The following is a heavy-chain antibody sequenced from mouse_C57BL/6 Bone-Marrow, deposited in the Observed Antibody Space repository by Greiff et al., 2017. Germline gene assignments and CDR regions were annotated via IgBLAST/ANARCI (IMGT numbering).Heavy chain of an antibody. CDR2: ISDGGSYT. V-gene: IGHV5-4*03. CDR3: ARGEYSNCYCDY. J-gene: IGHJ2*01. D-gene: IGHD2-5*01. Sequence: EVKLMESGGGLVKPGGSLKLSCAASGFTFSSYAMSWVRQTPEKRLEWVATISDGGSYTYYPDNVKGRFTISRDNAKNNLYLQMSHLKSEDTAMYYCARGEYSNCYCDYGGQGTTLTVSS. CDR1: GFTFSSYA.